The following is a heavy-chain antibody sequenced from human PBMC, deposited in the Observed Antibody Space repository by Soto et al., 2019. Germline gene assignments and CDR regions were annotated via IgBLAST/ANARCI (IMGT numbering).Heavy chain of an antibody. J-gene: IGHJ4*02. D-gene: IGHD3-22*01. V-gene: IGHV3-30*18. Sequence: QVQLVESGGGVVQPGRSLRLSCAASGFTFSSYGMHWFRQAPGKGLEWVAVISNDGSNKYYADSVKGRFTISRDNSKHTLYLQKNSLRAEDTAVYYCANEWVYDSSGGFIDYWGQGTLVTVSS. CDR3: ANEWVYDSSGGFIDY. CDR1: GFTFSSYG. CDR2: ISNDGSNK.